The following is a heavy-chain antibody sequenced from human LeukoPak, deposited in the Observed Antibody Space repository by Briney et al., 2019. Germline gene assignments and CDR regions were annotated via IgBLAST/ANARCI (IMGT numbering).Heavy chain of an antibody. D-gene: IGHD3-3*01. V-gene: IGHV1-8*01. Sequence: ASVKVSCKASGYTFTSYDINWVRQATGQGLERMGWMNPNSGNTGYAQKFQGRVTMTRNTSISTAYMELSSLRSEDTAVYYCARGGALVLRFLEWLGPFYDYGMDVWGQGTTVTVSS. J-gene: IGHJ6*02. CDR2: MNPNSGNT. CDR1: GYTFTSYD. CDR3: ARGGALVLRFLEWLGPFYDYGMDV.